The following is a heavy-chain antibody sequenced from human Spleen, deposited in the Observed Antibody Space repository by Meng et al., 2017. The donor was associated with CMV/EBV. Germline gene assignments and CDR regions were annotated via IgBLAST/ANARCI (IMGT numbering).Heavy chain of an antibody. CDR2: INEDGSRT. CDR3: ARTDSRYYFDY. Sequence: GESLKISCAASGFTLSRYWMHWVRQAPGKGLVWVSRINEDGSRTDYADSVKGRFTISRDNAKNTLYLQMNSLRAEDTAVYYCARTDSRYYFDYWGQGTLVTVSS. V-gene: IGHV3-74*01. J-gene: IGHJ4*02. CDR1: GFTLSRYW.